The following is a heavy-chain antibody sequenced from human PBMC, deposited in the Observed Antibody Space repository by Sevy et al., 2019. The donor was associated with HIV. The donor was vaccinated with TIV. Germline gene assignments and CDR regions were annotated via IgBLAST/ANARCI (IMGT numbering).Heavy chain of an antibody. CDR2: IYTTDSET. CDR3: ARVQGYCTSGVCYGDYYYGMDV. D-gene: IGHD2-8*01. V-gene: IGHV5-51*01. Sequence: GESLKISCKASGYSFTRNLIGWVRQMPGKGLELIGVIYTTDSETKYSPSFQGQVTISADKSIRTAYLQWSSLQASDTAIYYCARVQGYCTSGVCYGDYYYGMDVWGQGTSVTVSS. CDR1: GYSFTRNL. J-gene: IGHJ6*02.